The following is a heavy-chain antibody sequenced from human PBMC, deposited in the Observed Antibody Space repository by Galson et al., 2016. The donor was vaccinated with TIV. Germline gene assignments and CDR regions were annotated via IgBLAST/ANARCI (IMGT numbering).Heavy chain of an antibody. Sequence: SLRLSCAASGFTFSRYGMHWVRQVPGKGLEWVANMNQHGSEKYYVDSVKGRFTISRDNAKNSLYLQMNSLRAEDTAVYYCARLYYSSGWNFDYWGQGTLVTVSS. V-gene: IGHV3-7*01. CDR1: GFTFSRYG. D-gene: IGHD6-19*01. CDR3: ARLYYSSGWNFDY. CDR2: MNQHGSEK. J-gene: IGHJ4*02.